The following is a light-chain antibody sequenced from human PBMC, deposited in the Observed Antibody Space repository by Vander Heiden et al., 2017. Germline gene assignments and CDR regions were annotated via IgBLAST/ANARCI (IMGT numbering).Light chain of an antibody. V-gene: IGKV4-1*01. J-gene: IGKJ2*01. Sequence: DLVMPQSPASLAVSLGERATINCKSSQSVLYSSNNKNYLVWYQQKPGQPPKLLIYWASTRESGVPDRFSGSASGTDFTLTISSLQAEDVAVYYCQQYYTTPYTFGQGTKLEIK. CDR1: QSVLYSSNNKNY. CDR3: QQYYTTPYT. CDR2: WAS.